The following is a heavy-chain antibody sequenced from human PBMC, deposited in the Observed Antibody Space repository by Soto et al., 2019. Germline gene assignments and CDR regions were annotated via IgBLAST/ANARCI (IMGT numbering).Heavy chain of an antibody. V-gene: IGHV1-69*13. CDR2: IIPIFGTA. CDR3: ARGSPYYYDSSGYFGMDV. D-gene: IGHD3-22*01. CDR1: GGTFSSYA. Sequence: SVKVSCKASGGTFSSYAISWVRQAPGQGLEWMGGIIPIFGTANYAQKFQGRVTITADESTSTAYMELSSLRSEDTAVYYCARGSPYYYDSSGYFGMDVWGQGTTVTDS. J-gene: IGHJ6*02.